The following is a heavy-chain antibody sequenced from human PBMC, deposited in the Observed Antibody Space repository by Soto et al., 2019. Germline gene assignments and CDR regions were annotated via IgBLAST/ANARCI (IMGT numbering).Heavy chain of an antibody. J-gene: IGHJ6*01. CDR2: IIPIFGTA. CDR3: ARGYSSGWYVGYYYCYRMDV. Sequence: QVQLVQSGAEVKKPGSSVKVSCKASGGTFSSYAISWVRQAPGQGLEWMGGIIPIFGTANYAQKVQGRVTSAADESTRSGYMELSSLRSEDTAVYYCARGYSSGWYVGYYYCYRMDVWGQGTTVTVAS. V-gene: IGHV1-69*12. CDR1: GGTFSSYA. D-gene: IGHD6-19*01.